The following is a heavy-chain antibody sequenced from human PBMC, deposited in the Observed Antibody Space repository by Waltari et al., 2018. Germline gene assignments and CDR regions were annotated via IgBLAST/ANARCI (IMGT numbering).Heavy chain of an antibody. D-gene: IGHD1-26*01. CDR1: GGSISSYY. J-gene: IGHJ4*02. CDR3: AREVTSGSYYSPISYFDY. V-gene: IGHV4-59*01. CDR2: IYYSGRP. Sequence: QVQLQESGPGLVKPSETLSLTCTVSGGSISSYYWSWIRQPPGKGLEWIGYIYYSGRPTCNPSLKSRVTISVDTSKIQFSLKLSSVTAADTAVYYCAREVTSGSYYSPISYFDYWGQGTLVTVSS.